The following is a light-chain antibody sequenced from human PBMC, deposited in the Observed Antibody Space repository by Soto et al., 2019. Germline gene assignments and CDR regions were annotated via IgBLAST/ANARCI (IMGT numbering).Light chain of an antibody. CDR2: DVS. CDR3: ISYTSSSTYV. J-gene: IGLJ1*01. CDR1: SSDVGGYNF. Sequence: QSVLTQPASVSGSPGQSITISCTGTSSDVGGYNFVSWYQQHPGKAPKLIIYDVSNRPSGVSNRFSGSKSDNTASLTISGLQAEDEADYHCISYTSSSTYVFGTGTKLTVL. V-gene: IGLV2-14*03.